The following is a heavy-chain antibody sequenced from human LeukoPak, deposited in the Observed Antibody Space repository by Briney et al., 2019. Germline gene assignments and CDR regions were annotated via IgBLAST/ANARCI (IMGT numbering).Heavy chain of an antibody. V-gene: IGHV3-49*04. CDR3: TTGSATGTGSGY. J-gene: IGHJ4*02. D-gene: IGHD6-13*01. Sequence: PGGSLRLSCTASGFTFAAYVMSWVRQAPGKGLEWVGFIRSKPYGGTTEYAASVKGRFIISRDDSKTIASLQMNSLKSEDTAVYYCTTGSATGTGSGYWGQGTLVTVSS. CDR1: GFTFAAYV. CDR2: IRSKPYGGTT.